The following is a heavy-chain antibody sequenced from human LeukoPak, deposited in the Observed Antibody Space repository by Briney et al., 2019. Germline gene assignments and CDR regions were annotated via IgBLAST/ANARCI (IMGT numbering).Heavy chain of an antibody. CDR3: ARRSSSGYRPDYFDY. CDR1: GGSISSYY. Sequence: SETLSLTCTVSGGSISSYYWSWIRQPPGKGLEWIGYIYYSGSTNYNPSLKSRVTISVDTSKNQFSLKLSSVTAADTAVYYCARRSSSGYRPDYFDYWGQGTLVTVSS. V-gene: IGHV4-59*01. D-gene: IGHD3-22*01. CDR2: IYYSGST. J-gene: IGHJ4*02.